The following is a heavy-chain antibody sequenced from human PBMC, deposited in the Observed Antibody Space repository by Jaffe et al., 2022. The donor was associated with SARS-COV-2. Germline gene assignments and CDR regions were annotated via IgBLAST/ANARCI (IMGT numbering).Heavy chain of an antibody. CDR3: ARTPDTAMVTFDY. D-gene: IGHD5-18*01. CDR2: IWYDGSNK. CDR1: GFTFSSYG. Sequence: QVQLVESGGGVVQPGRSLRLSCAASGFTFSSYGMHWVRQAPGKGLEWVAVIWYDGSNKYYADSVKGRFTISRDNSKNTLYLQMNSLRAEDTAVYYCARTPDTAMVTFDYWGQGTLVTVSS. J-gene: IGHJ4*02. V-gene: IGHV3-33*01.